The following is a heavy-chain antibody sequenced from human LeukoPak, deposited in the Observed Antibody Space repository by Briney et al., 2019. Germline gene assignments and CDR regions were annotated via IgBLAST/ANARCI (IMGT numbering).Heavy chain of an antibody. V-gene: IGHV3-53*01. CDR1: GFTVSYNY. D-gene: IGHD1-14*01. CDR2: VYRGGST. Sequence: PGGSLRLSCAASGFTVSYNYMSWVRQAPGKGLEWVSIVYRGGSTYYADSVKGRFTISRDNSKNTLYLEMNSPRAEDTAIYYCARGGYNTSYYFDCWGQGTLVTVSS. CDR3: ARGGYNTSYYFDC. J-gene: IGHJ4*01.